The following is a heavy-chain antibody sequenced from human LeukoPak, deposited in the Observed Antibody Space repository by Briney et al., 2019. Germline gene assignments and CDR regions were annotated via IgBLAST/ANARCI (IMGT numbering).Heavy chain of an antibody. CDR3: ARENSRGRFDY. CDR2: IYYSGST. V-gene: IGHV4-39*07. Sequence: PSETLPLTCTVSGGSISSSSYYWGWIRQPPGKGLEWIGSIYYSGSTYYNPSLKSRVTISVDTSKNQVSLQLNSVTPEDTGMYYCARENSRGRFDYWGQGTLVTVSS. CDR1: GGSISSSSYY. J-gene: IGHJ4*02. D-gene: IGHD6-19*01.